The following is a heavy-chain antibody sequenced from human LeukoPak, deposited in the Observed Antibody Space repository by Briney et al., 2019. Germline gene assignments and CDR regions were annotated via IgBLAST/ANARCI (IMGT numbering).Heavy chain of an antibody. J-gene: IGHJ4*02. V-gene: IGHV3-23*01. CDR3: AKPIDSSSWYLPFDY. CDR2: ISGSGGST. D-gene: IGHD6-13*01. CDR1: GFTFSSYA. Sequence: GGSLRLSCAASGFTFSSYAMSWVRQAPGKGLEWVSAISGSGGSTYYADSVKGRFTISRDNSKNTLYLQMNSLRAEDTAVYYCAKPIDSSSWYLPFDYWGQGTLVTVSS.